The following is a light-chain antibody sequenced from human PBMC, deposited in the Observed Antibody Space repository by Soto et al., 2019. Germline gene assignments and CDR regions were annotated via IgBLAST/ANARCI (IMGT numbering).Light chain of an antibody. V-gene: IGLV7-43*01. CDR1: TGAVTSGYY. Sequence: QAVVTQEPSLTVSPGETVTLTCASSTGAVTSGYYPNWFQQKPGQAPRPLIYSINNKHSCTPARFSGSLLGDKAALTLSGVQPEDEAEYYCLLYYDGAQVFGGGTKLTVL. CDR3: LLYYDGAQV. J-gene: IGLJ3*02. CDR2: SIN.